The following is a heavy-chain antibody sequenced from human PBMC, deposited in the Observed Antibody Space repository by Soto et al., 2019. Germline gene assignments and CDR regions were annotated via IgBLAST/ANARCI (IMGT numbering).Heavy chain of an antibody. CDR1: GYSISSGYY. D-gene: IGHD5-12*01. J-gene: IGHJ4*02. CDR2: IYHSGST. V-gene: IGHV4-38-2*01. CDR3: VATKTYYFDY. Sequence: ETLSLTCAVSGYSISSGYYWGWIRQPPGKGLVWIGSIYHSGSTYYNPSLKSRVTISVDTSKNQFSLKLSSVTAADTAVYYGVATKTYYFDYWGQGTLVTVSS.